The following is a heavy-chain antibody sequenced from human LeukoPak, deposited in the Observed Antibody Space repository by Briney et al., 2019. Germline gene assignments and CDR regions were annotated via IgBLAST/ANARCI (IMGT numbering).Heavy chain of an antibody. CDR1: GYTFTSYG. Sequence: ASVKVSCKASGYTFTSYGISWVRQAPGQGLEWMGWISAYNGNTNYAQKLQGRVTMTTDTSTSTAYMELRSLRSDDTAVYYCARDFNGAMVTGYYYGMDVWGQGTTVTVSS. CDR3: ARDFNGAMVTGYYYGMDV. J-gene: IGHJ6*02. CDR2: ISAYNGNT. D-gene: IGHD5-18*01. V-gene: IGHV1-18*01.